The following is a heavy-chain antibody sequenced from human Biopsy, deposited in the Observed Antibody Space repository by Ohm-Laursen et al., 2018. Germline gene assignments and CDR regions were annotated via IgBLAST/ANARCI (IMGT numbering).Heavy chain of an antibody. J-gene: IGHJ2*01. Sequence: GTLSLTCTVSGGSISSHYWTWIRQPAGKGLEWVGHIYSSGSTNYYPSLKSRVTMSVDTSKNQFSLKLSSVTAADTAAYFCARQYYGSGMLSYFDLWGRGTLVTVSS. CDR2: IYSSGST. D-gene: IGHD3-10*01. CDR3: ARQYYGSGMLSYFDL. V-gene: IGHV4-4*07. CDR1: GGSISSHY.